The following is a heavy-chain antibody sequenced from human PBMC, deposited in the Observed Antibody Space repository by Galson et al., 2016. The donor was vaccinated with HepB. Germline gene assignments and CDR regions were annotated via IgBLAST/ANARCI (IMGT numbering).Heavy chain of an antibody. CDR3: AKDGSRGWFLPFDY. J-gene: IGHJ4*02. Sequence: SLRLSCAASGFTFNRCSMNWVRQAPGKGLEWISYISSSSRAIYYADSVKGRFTISRDNARNSLYLQMNSLRDEDTAVYYCAKDGSRGWFLPFDYWGQGTLVTVSS. D-gene: IGHD6-19*01. CDR2: ISSSSRAI. V-gene: IGHV3-48*02. CDR1: GFTFNRCS.